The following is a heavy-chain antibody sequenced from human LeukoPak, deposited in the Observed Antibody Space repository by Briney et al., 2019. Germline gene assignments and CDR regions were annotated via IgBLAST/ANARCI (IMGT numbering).Heavy chain of an antibody. D-gene: IGHD2-2*01. Sequence: PGRSLRLSCAASGFTFDDYAMHWVRQAPGKGLEWVSGISWNSGSIGYADSVKGRFTISRDNAKNSLYLQMNSLRAEDTALYYCAKGDVVVGSPYYYYYYYMDVWGKGTTVTVSS. CDR1: GFTFDDYA. V-gene: IGHV3-9*01. CDR3: AKGDVVVGSPYYYYYYYMDV. CDR2: ISWNSGSI. J-gene: IGHJ6*03.